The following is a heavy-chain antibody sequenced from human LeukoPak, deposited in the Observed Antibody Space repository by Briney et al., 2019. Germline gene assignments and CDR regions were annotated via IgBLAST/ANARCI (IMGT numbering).Heavy chain of an antibody. J-gene: IGHJ3*02. D-gene: IGHD3-9*01. CDR2: ISYSGST. Sequence: SETLSLTCTVSGGSISSDYWSWIRQPPGKGLEWIGYISYSGSTNYNPSLKSRVTISADTSKNQFSLKLSSVTAADTAAYYCAKAFILTGYYSSFGFDIWGQGTMVTVSS. V-gene: IGHV4-59*01. CDR1: GGSISSDY. CDR3: AKAFILTGYYSSFGFDI.